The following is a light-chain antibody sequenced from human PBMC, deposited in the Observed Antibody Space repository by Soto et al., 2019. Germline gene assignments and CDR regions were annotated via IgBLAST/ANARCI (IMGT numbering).Light chain of an antibody. CDR2: EVS. CDR3: SSYAGSNNWSRV. Sequence: QSVLTQPPSASGSPGQSVTISCTGTSSDVGGYNYVSWYQQHPGKAPKLMIYEVSKRPSGVPDRFSGSKSGNTASLTVSGLQAEDEADYYCSSYAGSNNWSRVFGGGTKLTVL. V-gene: IGLV2-8*01. CDR1: SSDVGGYNY. J-gene: IGLJ3*02.